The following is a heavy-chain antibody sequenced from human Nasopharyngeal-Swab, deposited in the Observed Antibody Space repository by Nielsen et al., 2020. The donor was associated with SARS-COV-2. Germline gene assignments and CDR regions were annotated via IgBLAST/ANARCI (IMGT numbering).Heavy chain of an antibody. CDR3: AREGKLWISSLDY. CDR1: GYTFTGYY. V-gene: IGHV1-2*04. J-gene: IGHJ4*02. CDR2: INPNSGGT. Sequence: ASVKVSCKASGYTFTGYYMHWVRQAPGQGLEWMGWINPNSGGTYYAQKFQAWVTMTRDTSISTAYMELSRLRSDDTAVYYCAREGKLWISSLDYWGQGTLVTVSS. D-gene: IGHD7-27*01.